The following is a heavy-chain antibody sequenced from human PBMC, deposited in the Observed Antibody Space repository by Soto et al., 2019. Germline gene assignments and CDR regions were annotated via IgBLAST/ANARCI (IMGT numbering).Heavy chain of an antibody. CDR2: IYYSGSS. V-gene: IGHV4-59*01. Sequence: QVQLQESGPGLVRPSETLSLTCTVSGGAISNYYWSWIRQAPGKGLEWIGFIYYSGSSNHNPALKRRVTMAVDTYKTQISLRLTSVTAADTVVYFGARDSPPYGDRALDIWGQGTMVTVAS. D-gene: IGHD4-17*01. J-gene: IGHJ3*02. CDR1: GGAISNYY. CDR3: ARDSPPYGDRALDI.